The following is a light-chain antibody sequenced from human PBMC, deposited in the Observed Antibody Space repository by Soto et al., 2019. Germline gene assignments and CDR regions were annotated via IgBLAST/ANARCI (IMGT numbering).Light chain of an antibody. Sequence: QSALTQPASVSGSPGQSLTISFTGTSIDIAPYNYVSWYQQHPGKAPKLIIYEVSYRPSGSSNRFSGSTSGNMASLPIYALQAEDEADYYCSSYTSSTNYVFGTGSKVTV. V-gene: IGLV2-14*01. CDR2: EVS. CDR1: SIDIAPYNY. J-gene: IGLJ1*01. CDR3: SSYTSSTNYV.